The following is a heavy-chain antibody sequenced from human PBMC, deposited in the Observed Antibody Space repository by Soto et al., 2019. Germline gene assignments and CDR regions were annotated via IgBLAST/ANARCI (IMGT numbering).Heavy chain of an antibody. J-gene: IGHJ4*02. CDR1: GVSINSGYC. CDR2: IYYSGSA. V-gene: IGHV4-31*03. D-gene: IGHD3-22*01. CDR3: VSLFNYYDSSGYAEYYFDH. Sequence: PSETLSLTCTVAGVSINSGYCWSWISQHPGKGLEWVGYIYYSGSANYNPSLKGRVTMSVDTSTNQFSLKLSAVTAADTAVYYCVSLFNYYDSSGYAEYYFDHWGQGTLVTVSS.